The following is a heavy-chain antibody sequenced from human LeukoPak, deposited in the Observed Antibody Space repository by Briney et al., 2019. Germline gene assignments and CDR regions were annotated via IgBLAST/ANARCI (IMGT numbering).Heavy chain of an antibody. J-gene: IGHJ4*02. CDR1: GFTFSSYW. CDR3: ARDLSGSYMSDY. V-gene: IGHV3-74*01. D-gene: IGHD3-10*01. CDR2: INSDGSST. Sequence: GGSLRLSCVASGFTFSSYWMHWVRQDPGKGLVWVSRINSDGSSTSYAGSVKGRFTISRDNSKNTLYLQMNSLTDEDTAVYYCARDLSGSYMSDYWGQGTLVTVSS.